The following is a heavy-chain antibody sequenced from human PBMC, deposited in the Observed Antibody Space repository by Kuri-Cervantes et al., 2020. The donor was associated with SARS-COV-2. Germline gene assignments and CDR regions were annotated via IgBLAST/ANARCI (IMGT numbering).Heavy chain of an antibody. CDR1: GYTFTNYW. Sequence: GESLKISCKGSGYTFTNYWIGWARQMPGKGLEWMAIIYPGDSSTKYSPSFQGQVSISADKSTDTAYLQWSSLKASDTAIYFCAKGRCYWYFDLWVRGTLVTVSS. CDR2: IYPGDSST. CDR3: AKGRCYWYFDL. D-gene: IGHD5-24*01. V-gene: IGHV5-51*01. J-gene: IGHJ2*01.